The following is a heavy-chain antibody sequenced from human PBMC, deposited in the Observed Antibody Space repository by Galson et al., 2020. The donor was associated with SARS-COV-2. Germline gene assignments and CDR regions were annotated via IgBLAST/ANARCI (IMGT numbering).Heavy chain of an antibody. CDR3: AREPTGWGSGWFDP. CDR1: GGSISSGGYY. Sequence: SQTLSLTCTVSGGSISSGGYYWSWIRQHPGKGLEWIGYIYYSGSTYYNPSLKSRVTISVDTSKNQFSLKLSSVTAADTAVYYCAREPTGWGSGWFDPWGQGTLVTVSS. J-gene: IGHJ5*02. V-gene: IGHV4-31*03. CDR2: IYYSGST. D-gene: IGHD1-1*01.